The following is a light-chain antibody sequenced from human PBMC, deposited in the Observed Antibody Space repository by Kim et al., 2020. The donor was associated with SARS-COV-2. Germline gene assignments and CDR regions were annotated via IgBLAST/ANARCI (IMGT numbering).Light chain of an antibody. J-gene: IGLJ1*01. CDR3: TTYTSSRTYV. V-gene: IGLV2-18*02. CDR1: SRDVGSYNR. Sequence: GQSVTISCTVTSRDVGSYNRVAWYQQTPGTAPKLMIYEVSYRPSWVPDRFSGSKSGNTASLTISGLQAEDEADYYCTTYTSSRTYVFGPGTKVTVL. CDR2: EVS.